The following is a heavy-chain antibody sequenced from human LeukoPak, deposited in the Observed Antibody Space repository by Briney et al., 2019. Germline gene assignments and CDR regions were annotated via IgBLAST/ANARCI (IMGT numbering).Heavy chain of an antibody. J-gene: IGHJ4*02. CDR3: AKEGGQGYSYAPGGFDY. CDR1: GFTFSSYG. D-gene: IGHD5-18*01. V-gene: IGHV3-30*18. Sequence: PGRSLRLSCAASGFTFSSYGMHWVRQAPGKGLEWVAVISYDGSNKYYADSVKSRFTISRDNSKNTLYLQMNSLRAEDTAVYYCAKEGGQGYSYAPGGFDYWGQGTLVTVSS. CDR2: ISYDGSNK.